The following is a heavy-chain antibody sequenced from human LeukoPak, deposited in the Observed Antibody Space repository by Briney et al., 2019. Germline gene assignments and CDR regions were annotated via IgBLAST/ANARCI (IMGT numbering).Heavy chain of an antibody. Sequence: ASVKVSCKVSGYTLTELSMHWVRQAPGKGLEWMGGFDPEDGETIYAQKFQGRVTMTEDTSTDTAYMELSSLRSEDTAVYYCATEDSYSSGIDYWGQGTLVTVSS. J-gene: IGHJ4*02. CDR1: GYTLTELS. V-gene: IGHV1-24*01. CDR3: ATEDSYSSGIDY. D-gene: IGHD6-19*01. CDR2: FDPEDGET.